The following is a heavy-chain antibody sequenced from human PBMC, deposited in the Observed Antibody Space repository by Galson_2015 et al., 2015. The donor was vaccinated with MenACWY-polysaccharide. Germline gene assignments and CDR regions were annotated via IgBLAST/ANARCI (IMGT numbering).Heavy chain of an antibody. CDR3: ARGHYYENTAYRPYDY. Sequence: SLRLSCAGSGFIFNAYWMHWIRQAPGKGLEWVASIKQDGSESKYLDSVKDRFTISRDNAKTSLYLQMNSLRPEDTAVYFCARGHYYENTAYRPYDYWGQGMLVSVSS. V-gene: IGHV3-7*01. J-gene: IGHJ4*02. D-gene: IGHD3-16*01. CDR1: GFIFNAYW. CDR2: IKQDGSES.